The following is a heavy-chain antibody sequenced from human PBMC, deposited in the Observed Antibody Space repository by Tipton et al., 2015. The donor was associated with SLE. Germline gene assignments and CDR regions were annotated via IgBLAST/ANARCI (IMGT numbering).Heavy chain of an antibody. CDR1: DYSISSSNW. CDR3: VRNLGSGSSVLGAFDI. CDR2: IYYSGSN. Sequence: LRLSCAVSDYSISSSNWWGWIRQPPGKGLEWIGYIYYSGSNYYNPSLKSRLTMSVDTSKNQFSLKLSSVTAVDTAVYYCVRNLGSGSSVLGAFDIWGQGTMVTVSS. V-gene: IGHV4-28*01. J-gene: IGHJ3*02. D-gene: IGHD1-26*01.